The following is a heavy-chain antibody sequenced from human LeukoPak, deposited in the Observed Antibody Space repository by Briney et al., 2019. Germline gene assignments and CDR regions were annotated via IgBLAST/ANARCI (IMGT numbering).Heavy chain of an antibody. CDR2: IYYSGST. D-gene: IGHD2-2*01. J-gene: IGHJ4*02. CDR3: ASRGRSSTSWEDGYYFDY. CDR1: GGSITSGSDY. V-gene: IGHV4-61*01. Sequence: SETLSLTCTVSGGSITSGSDYWSWIRQPPGKGLEWIGYIYYSGSTNYNPSLKSRVTISVDTSKNQFSLKLSSVTAADTAVYYCASRGRSSTSWEDGYYFDYWGQGTLVTVSS.